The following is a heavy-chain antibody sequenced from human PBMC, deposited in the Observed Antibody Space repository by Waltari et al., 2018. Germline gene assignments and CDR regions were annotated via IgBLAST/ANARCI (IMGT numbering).Heavy chain of an antibody. Sequence: QVQLQESGPGLVKPSQTLSPTCTVSGGSISSGSYYWSWIRQPAGKGLEWIGYIYTSGSTNYNPSLKSRVTISVDTSKNQFSLKLSSVTAADTAVYYCARDGDGGNSGYWGQGTLVTVSS. V-gene: IGHV4-61*09. D-gene: IGHD2-21*02. CDR2: IYTSGST. J-gene: IGHJ4*02. CDR1: GGSISSGSYY. CDR3: ARDGDGGNSGY.